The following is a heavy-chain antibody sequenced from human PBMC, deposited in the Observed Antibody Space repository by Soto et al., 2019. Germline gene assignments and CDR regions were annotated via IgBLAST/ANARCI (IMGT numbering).Heavy chain of an antibody. J-gene: IGHJ4*02. CDR2: IIPIFGTA. V-gene: IGHV1-69*12. D-gene: IGHD3-22*01. CDR3: ARESSLPYYYDSSCYDPLFDY. CDR1: GGTFSSYA. Sequence: QVQLVQSGAEVKKPGSSVKVSCKASGGTFSSYAISWVRQAPGHGLEWMGGIIPIFGTANYAQKFQGRVTITADESRSTASMEMSSPRSEDTAVYYCARESSLPYYYDSSCYDPLFDYWGQGTLVTVSS.